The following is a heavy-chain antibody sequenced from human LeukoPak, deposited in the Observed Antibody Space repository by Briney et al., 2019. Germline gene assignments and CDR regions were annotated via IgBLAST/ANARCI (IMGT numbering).Heavy chain of an antibody. CDR1: GYTFTGYY. Sequence: ASVKVSCKASGYTFTGYYLHCVRQAPGQGLEWMGWINPNSGDTNYAQKFQGRVTMTRDTSISTAYMELRRLRSDDTAVYYCARGGGSAAGVFDYWGQGTLVSISS. V-gene: IGHV1-2*02. CDR2: INPNSGDT. D-gene: IGHD6-13*01. CDR3: ARGGGSAAGVFDY. J-gene: IGHJ4*02.